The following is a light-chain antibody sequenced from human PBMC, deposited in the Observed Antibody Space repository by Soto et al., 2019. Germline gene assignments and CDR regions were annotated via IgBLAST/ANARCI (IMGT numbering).Light chain of an antibody. J-gene: IGLJ1*01. V-gene: IGLV2-23*02. CDR3: CSYAGHSTFLYV. CDR1: SSDVGSYNL. Sequence: QSALTQPASVSGSPGQSITISCTGTSSDVGSYNLVSWFQQCPGTAPKLLIFEDTKRPSGISNRFSGSKSGNTASLTISGLQAEDEADYYCCSYAGHSTFLYVFGTWTKLTVL. CDR2: EDT.